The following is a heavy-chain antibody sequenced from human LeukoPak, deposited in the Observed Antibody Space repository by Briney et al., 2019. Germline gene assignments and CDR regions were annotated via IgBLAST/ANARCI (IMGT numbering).Heavy chain of an antibody. D-gene: IGHD2-2*01. CDR3: ARNSLCSSTSCYSHFDY. J-gene: IGHJ4*02. CDR1: GYTFTSYY. V-gene: IGHV1-46*03. CDR2: INPSGGST. Sequence: ASVKVSCKASGYTFTSYYMHWVRQAPGQGLEWMGIINPSGGSTSYAQKFQGRVTMTRDTSTSTVYMELNSLRSEDTAVYYCARNSLCSSTSCYSHFDYWAQGTLVTVSS.